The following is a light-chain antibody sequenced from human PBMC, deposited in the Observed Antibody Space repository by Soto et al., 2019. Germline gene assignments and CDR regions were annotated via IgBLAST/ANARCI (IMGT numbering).Light chain of an antibody. Sequence: DIVMTQSPDSLAVSLGERATINCKSSQSVLYSSNNKNYLAWYQQKPGQPPNLLIYWASTRESGVPDRFSGSGSGTDFTPTISSLQAEDVAVYYCQQYYTTPPITFGAGTRVEIK. J-gene: IGKJ4*01. CDR1: QSVLYSSNNKNY. CDR2: WAS. V-gene: IGKV4-1*01. CDR3: QQYYTTPPIT.